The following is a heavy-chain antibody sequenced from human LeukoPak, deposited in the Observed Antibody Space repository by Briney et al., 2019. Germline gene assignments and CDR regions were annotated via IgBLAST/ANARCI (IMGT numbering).Heavy chain of an antibody. D-gene: IGHD1-14*01. CDR2: IGAAGAHT. CDR3: ARGLGGTKTGGFDI. J-gene: IGHJ3*02. Sequence: GGSLRLSCAASGFRFSYHDMHWVRQAPGKGLEFVSSIGAAGAHTFYADSVKGRFTISRDNFQSTMYLQMDGLRHEDSAVYYCARGLGGTKTGGFDIWGQGTVVTVSS. V-gene: IGHV3-64*02. CDR1: GFRFSYHD.